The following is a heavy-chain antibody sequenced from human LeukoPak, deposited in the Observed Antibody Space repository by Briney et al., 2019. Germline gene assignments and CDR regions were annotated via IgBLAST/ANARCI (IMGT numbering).Heavy chain of an antibody. Sequence: EASVKVSCKASGYTFTGYYMHWVRQAPGQGLEWMGWINPNSGGTNYAQKFQGRVTMTRDTSISTAYMGLSRLRSDDTAVYYCARARRITMIVVANNWFDPWGQGTLVTVSS. CDR1: GYTFTGYY. CDR3: ARARRITMIVVANNWFDP. V-gene: IGHV1-2*02. D-gene: IGHD3-22*01. CDR2: INPNSGGT. J-gene: IGHJ5*02.